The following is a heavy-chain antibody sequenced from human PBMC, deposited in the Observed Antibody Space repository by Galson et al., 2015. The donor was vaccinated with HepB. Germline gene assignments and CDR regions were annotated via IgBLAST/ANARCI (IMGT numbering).Heavy chain of an antibody. CDR1: GYTFTGYY. Sequence: SVKVSCKASGYTFTGYYMHWVRQAPGQGLEWMGRINPNSGGTNYAQKFQGRVTMTRDTSISTAYMELSRLRSDDTAVYYCARNLVGATDGHLYYYYYYMDVWGKGTTVTVSS. V-gene: IGHV1-2*06. CDR3: ARNLVGATDGHLYYYYYYMDV. CDR2: INPNSGGT. D-gene: IGHD1-26*01. J-gene: IGHJ6*03.